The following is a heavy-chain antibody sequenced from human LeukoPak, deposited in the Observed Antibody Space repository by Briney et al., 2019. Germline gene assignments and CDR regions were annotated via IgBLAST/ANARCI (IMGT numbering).Heavy chain of an antibody. J-gene: IGHJ5*02. CDR2: ISGSGVST. D-gene: IGHD3-3*01. CDR3: AKDLVTMTIFGVVPNWFDP. Sequence: GGSLRLSCAASGFTFSSYSMNWVRQAPGKGLEWVSAISGSGVSTHYADSVKGRFTISRDNSKNTLYLQMDSLRAEDTAVYYCAKDLVTMTIFGVVPNWFDPWGQGTLVTVSS. CDR1: GFTFSSYS. V-gene: IGHV3-23*01.